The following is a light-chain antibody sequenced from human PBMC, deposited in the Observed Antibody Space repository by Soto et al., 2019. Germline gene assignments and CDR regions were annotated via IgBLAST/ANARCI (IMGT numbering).Light chain of an antibody. Sequence: EIVMTQSPATLSVSPGERATLSCRASQSVSSNLALYQQKPGQAPRRLIYGASSRATVIPARFSGSGAGTEFTLTIRSLQSEDFAVYYCQQYNNLPALTFGGGTKVVIK. V-gene: IGKV3D-15*01. CDR2: GAS. CDR1: QSVSSN. CDR3: QQYNNLPALT. J-gene: IGKJ4*01.